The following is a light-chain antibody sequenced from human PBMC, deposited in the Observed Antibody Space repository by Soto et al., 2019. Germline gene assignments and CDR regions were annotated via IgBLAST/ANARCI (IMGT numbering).Light chain of an antibody. CDR1: QSVSSY. J-gene: IGKJ4*01. CDR2: DAY. CDR3: QQRSNWPST. Sequence: EIVLTQSPAPLSLSPGDRATLSCRASQSVSSYLAWYQQKPGQAPRLLIYDAYNRAAGIPARFSGSGSGTDFTLTITSLEPEDFAVYYCQQRSNWPSTFGGGTKVEIK. V-gene: IGKV3-11*01.